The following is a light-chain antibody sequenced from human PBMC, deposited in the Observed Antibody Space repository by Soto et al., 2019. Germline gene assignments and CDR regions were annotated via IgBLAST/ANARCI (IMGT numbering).Light chain of an antibody. CDR2: GAS. V-gene: IGKV1-9*01. CDR1: QGISTY. CDR3: QPYNNWPLT. J-gene: IGKJ4*01. Sequence: IQLTQSPSSLSASVGDSVTITCRASQGISTYLAWFQQKPGKVPKLLIYGASTLESGVPSRFRGSGSGTDFTLTISSLQSEDFAVYYCQPYNNWPLTFGGGTKVEIK.